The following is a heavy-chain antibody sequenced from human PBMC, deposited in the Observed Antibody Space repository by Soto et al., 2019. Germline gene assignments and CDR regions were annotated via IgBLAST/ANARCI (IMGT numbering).Heavy chain of an antibody. V-gene: IGHV3-73*01. CDR3: TRPHHGPNIGEYYYGMDV. CDR2: IRSKANSYAT. Sequence: GGYLRLSCAASGFTFSGSAMHWVRQASGKGLEWVGRIRSKANSYATAYAASVRGRFTISRDDSKNTAYLQMNSLKTEDTAVYYCTRPHHGPNIGEYYYGMDVWGQGTTVTVSS. CDR1: GFTFSGSA. D-gene: IGHD5-12*01. J-gene: IGHJ6*02.